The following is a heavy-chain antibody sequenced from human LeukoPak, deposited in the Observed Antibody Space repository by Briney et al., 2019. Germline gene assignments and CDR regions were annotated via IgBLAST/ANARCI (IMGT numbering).Heavy chain of an antibody. Sequence: PGRSLRLSCAASGFTFSSYSMNWVRQAPGKGLEWVSYISSSSSTIYYADSVKGRFTISRDNAKNSLYLRMNSLRAEDTAVYYCARDRGGGIRVATHRTDAFDIWGQGTMVTVSS. J-gene: IGHJ3*02. CDR3: ARDRGGGIRVATHRTDAFDI. D-gene: IGHD3-16*01. CDR2: ISSSSSTI. CDR1: GFTFSSYS. V-gene: IGHV3-48*04.